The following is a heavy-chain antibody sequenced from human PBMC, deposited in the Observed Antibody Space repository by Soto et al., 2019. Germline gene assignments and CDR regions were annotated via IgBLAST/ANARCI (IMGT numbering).Heavy chain of an antibody. V-gene: IGHV5-10-1*01. CDR2: IDPSDSYT. J-gene: IGHJ6*02. CDR3: ARFSSVVVPAAMLAYYGMDV. D-gene: IGHD2-2*01. Sequence: ESLKISCKGSGYSFTSYWISWVRQMPGKGLEWMGRIDPSDSYTNYSPSFQGHVTISADKSISTAYLQWSSLKASDTAMYYCARFSSVVVPAAMLAYYGMDVWGQGTTVTVSS. CDR1: GYSFTSYW.